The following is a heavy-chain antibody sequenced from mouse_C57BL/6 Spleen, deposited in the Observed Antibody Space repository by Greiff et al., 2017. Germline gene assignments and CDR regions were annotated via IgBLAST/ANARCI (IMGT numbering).Heavy chain of an antibody. Sequence: QVQLQQSGAELVKPGASVKISCKASGYAFSSYWMNWVKQRPGKGLEWIGQIYPGDGDTNYNGQFKGKATLTADKSSSTAYMQLSSLTSEDSAVFCCTREYYYSSSPFDYWGKGTTLTVSS. D-gene: IGHD1-1*01. CDR1: GYAFSSYW. J-gene: IGHJ2*01. CDR3: TREYYYSSSPFDY. V-gene: IGHV1-80*01. CDR2: IYPGDGDT.